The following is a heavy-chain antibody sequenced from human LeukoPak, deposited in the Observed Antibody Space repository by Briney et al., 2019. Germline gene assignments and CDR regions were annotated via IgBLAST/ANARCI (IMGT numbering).Heavy chain of an antibody. Sequence: PGGSLRLSCAASGFTFSSYAMSWVRQAPGKGLEWVSAISGSGGSTYYADSVKGRFTISRDNSKNTLYLQMNSLRAEDTAAYYCAKDEEGYCGGDCYPNWFDPWGQGTLVTVSS. D-gene: IGHD2-21*02. J-gene: IGHJ5*02. CDR3: AKDEEGYCGGDCYPNWFDP. CDR1: GFTFSSYA. CDR2: ISGSGGST. V-gene: IGHV3-23*01.